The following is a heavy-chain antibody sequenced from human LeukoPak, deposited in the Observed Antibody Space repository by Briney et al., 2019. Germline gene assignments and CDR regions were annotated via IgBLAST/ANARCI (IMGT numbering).Heavy chain of an antibody. Sequence: GGSLRLSCAASGFTFSDYYMSWIRQAPGKGLERVSYISSSGSTIYYADSVKGRFTISRDNAKNSLYLQMNSLRAEDTAVYYCASTIAVAGTALDYWGQGTLVTVSS. V-gene: IGHV3-11*01. CDR3: ASTIAVAGTALDY. J-gene: IGHJ4*02. CDR2: ISSSGSTI. CDR1: GFTFSDYY. D-gene: IGHD6-19*01.